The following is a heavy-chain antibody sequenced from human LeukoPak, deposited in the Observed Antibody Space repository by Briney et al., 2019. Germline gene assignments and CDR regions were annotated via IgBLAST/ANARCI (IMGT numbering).Heavy chain of an antibody. Sequence: SETLSLTCTVSGVSIFSSYWNWVRQPPGKGLEWIGYVHYSGSTNYNPSLKSRVTISVDTSKSQFSLKLSSATAADTAVYYCATGRSIRYFDYWGQGTLLTVSS. CDR3: ATGRSIRYFDY. CDR1: GVSIFSSY. J-gene: IGHJ4*02. D-gene: IGHD3-9*01. CDR2: VHYSGST. V-gene: IGHV4-59*12.